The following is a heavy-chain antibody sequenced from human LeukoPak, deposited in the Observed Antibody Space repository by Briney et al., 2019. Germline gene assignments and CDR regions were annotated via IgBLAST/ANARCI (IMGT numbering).Heavy chain of an antibody. V-gene: IGHV4-4*07. CDR3: ARETPLIAAARTFDY. J-gene: IGHJ4*02. Sequence: SETPSLTCTVSGGSISSYYWSWIRQPAVKGMEWIGRIYTSGSTNYNPSLKSRVTMSVDTSKNQFSLKLSSVTAADTAVYYCARETPLIAAARTFDYWGQGTLVTVSS. CDR2: IYTSGST. CDR1: GGSISSYY. D-gene: IGHD6-13*01.